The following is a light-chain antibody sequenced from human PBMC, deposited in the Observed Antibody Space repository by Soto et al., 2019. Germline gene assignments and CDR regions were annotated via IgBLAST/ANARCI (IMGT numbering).Light chain of an antibody. CDR1: SGHSSYI. CDR3: EPWGSNTHTV. J-gene: IGLJ3*02. V-gene: IGLV4-60*02. CDR2: LEGSGSY. Sequence: QSVLTQSSSASASLGSWVKLTCTLSSGHSSYIIAWHQQQPGKAPRYLMKLEGSGSYNKGSGVPDRFSGSSSGADRYLTISNLQFEDEADYYCEPWGSNTHTVFGGGTKLTVL.